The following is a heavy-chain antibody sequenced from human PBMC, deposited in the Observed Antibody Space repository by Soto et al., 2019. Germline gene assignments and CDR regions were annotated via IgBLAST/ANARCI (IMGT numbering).Heavy chain of an antibody. D-gene: IGHD3-22*01. CDR2: IYYSGST. J-gene: IGHJ4*02. Sequence: SETLSLTCTVSGGSISSSSYYWGWIRQPPGKGLEWIGSIYYSGSTYYNPSLKSRGTISGDTSKNQFSLKLSSVTAEDTAVYYCARHAYYYDSWGPGTLVTVSS. CDR3: ARHAYYYDS. V-gene: IGHV4-39*01. CDR1: GGSISSSSYY.